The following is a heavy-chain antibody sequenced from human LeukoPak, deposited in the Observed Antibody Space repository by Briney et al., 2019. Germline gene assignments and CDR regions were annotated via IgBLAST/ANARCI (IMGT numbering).Heavy chain of an antibody. Sequence: GGSLRLSCAASGFTFSSYGMHWVRQAPGKGLEWVAVISYDGSNKYYADSVKGRFTISRDNSKNTLYLQMNSQRAEDTAVYYCAKEFLSEAVAYFDYWGQGTLVTVSS. J-gene: IGHJ4*02. CDR1: GFTFSSYG. CDR2: ISYDGSNK. D-gene: IGHD6-19*01. CDR3: AKEFLSEAVAYFDY. V-gene: IGHV3-30*18.